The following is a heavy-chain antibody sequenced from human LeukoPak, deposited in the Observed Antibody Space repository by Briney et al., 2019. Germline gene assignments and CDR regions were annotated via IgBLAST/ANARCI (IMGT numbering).Heavy chain of an antibody. CDR3: ARALTTDHSGRWFDP. D-gene: IGHD4-17*01. CDR1: GFIFSHYW. V-gene: IGHV3-7*01. Sequence: GGSLRLSCAGSGFIFSHYWMGWLRQAPGKEPEWVANIKLFGDEQYYGDSVKGRFIISRDNAKNLLYLQMHSLRADDTAVYYCARALTTDHSGRWFDPWGQGTLVTVSS. J-gene: IGHJ5*02. CDR2: IKLFGDEQ.